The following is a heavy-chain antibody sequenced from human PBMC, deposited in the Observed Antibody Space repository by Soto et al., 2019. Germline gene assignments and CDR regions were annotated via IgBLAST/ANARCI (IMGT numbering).Heavy chain of an antibody. CDR1: GGSISSGDYY. CDR2: IYYSGST. D-gene: IGHD2-2*01. J-gene: IGHJ6*02. CDR3: ARELWSTSINSQSYYYGMDV. V-gene: IGHV4-30-4*01. Sequence: QVQLQESGPGLVKPSQTLSLTCTVSGGSISSGDYYWSWIRQPPGKGLEWIGYIYYSGSTYYNPSLKSRVTISVDTSKNQFSLKLSSVTAADTAVYYCARELWSTSINSQSYYYGMDVWGQGTTVTVSS.